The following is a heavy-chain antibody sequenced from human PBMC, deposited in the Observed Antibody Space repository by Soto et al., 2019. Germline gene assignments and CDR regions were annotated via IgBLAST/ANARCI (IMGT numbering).Heavy chain of an antibody. V-gene: IGHV3-48*02. CDR3: AGSITMVRGPGDYYYYGMDV. D-gene: IGHD3-10*01. J-gene: IGHJ6*02. CDR2: ISSSSSTI. Sequence: GGSRLSCAASGFTFSSYSMNWVRQAPGKGLEWVSYISSSSSTIYYADSVKGRFTISRDNAKNSLYLQMNSLRDEDTAVYYCAGSITMVRGPGDYYYYGMDVWGQGTTVTVSS. CDR1: GFTFSSYS.